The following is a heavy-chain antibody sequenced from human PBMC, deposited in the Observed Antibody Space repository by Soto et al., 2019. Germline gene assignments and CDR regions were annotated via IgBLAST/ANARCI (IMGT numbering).Heavy chain of an antibody. V-gene: IGHV4-39*07. D-gene: IGHD2-8*01. CDR3: ARRYAGNFDY. CDR2: IYYSGST. Sequence: PSETLSLTCTVSGGSISSSSYYWGWIRQPPGKGLEWIGSIYYSGSTYYNLSLKSRVTISVDTSKNQFSLKLSSVTAADTAVYYCARRYAGNFDYWGQGTLVTVSS. CDR1: GGSISSSSYY. J-gene: IGHJ4*02.